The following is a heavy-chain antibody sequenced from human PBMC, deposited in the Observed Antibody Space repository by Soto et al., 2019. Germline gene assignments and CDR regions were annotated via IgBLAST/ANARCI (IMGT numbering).Heavy chain of an antibody. V-gene: IGHV3-21*01. CDR1: GFTFSSYS. CDR2: ISSSSSYI. Sequence: GGSLRLSCAASGFTFSSYSMNWVRQAPGKGLEWVSSISSSSSYIYYAASVKGRFTISRDNAKNSLYQQMNSLRAEDTAVYYCAGEYCSGGSCRYYYYGMDVWGQGTTVTVSS. CDR3: AGEYCSGGSCRYYYYGMDV. J-gene: IGHJ6*02. D-gene: IGHD2-15*01.